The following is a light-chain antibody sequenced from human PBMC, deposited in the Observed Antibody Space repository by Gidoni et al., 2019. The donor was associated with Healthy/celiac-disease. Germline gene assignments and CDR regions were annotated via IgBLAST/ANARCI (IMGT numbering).Light chain of an antibody. V-gene: IGKV3-15*01. CDR3: QQYNNWPPLT. J-gene: IGKJ4*01. CDR2: GAS. Sequence: EIVMTQSPATLSVSPGERATLPCRARQSVNSNLAWYQQKPGQAHRLLIYGASTRATGIPARFSGSGSGTEFTLTISSLQSEDFAVYYCQQYNNWPPLTFGGGTKVEIK. CDR1: QSVNSN.